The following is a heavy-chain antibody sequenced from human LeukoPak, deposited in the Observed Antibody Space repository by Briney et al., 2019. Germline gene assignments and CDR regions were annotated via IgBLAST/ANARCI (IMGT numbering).Heavy chain of an antibody. Sequence: PGGSLRLSCAASGFTFTNYWMSWVRQAPGKGLEWVSAISGSDGSTYYADSVKGRFTISRDNSKNTLYLQMNSLRAVDTAIYYCAKYSHDTGGTYDYWGQGTLVTVSS. V-gene: IGHV3-23*01. CDR1: GFTFTNYW. J-gene: IGHJ4*02. CDR3: AKYSHDTGGTYDY. D-gene: IGHD2-8*02. CDR2: ISGSDGST.